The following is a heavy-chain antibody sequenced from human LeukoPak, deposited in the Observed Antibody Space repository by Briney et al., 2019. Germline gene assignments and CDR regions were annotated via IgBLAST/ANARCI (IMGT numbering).Heavy chain of an antibody. CDR1: GSTFSTYG. V-gene: IGHV3-23*01. Sequence: GGSLRLSGAAPGSTFSTYGMSWGRQAPGKGLEWVSCIRGSGGSTYYADSVKGRFNISRDNSENTLYLQMNSLRAEDTAVYYCAKSVARVSGWYGLDVWGQGTTVTVSS. CDR2: IRGSGGST. J-gene: IGHJ6*02. CDR3: AKSVARVSGWYGLDV. D-gene: IGHD6-19*01.